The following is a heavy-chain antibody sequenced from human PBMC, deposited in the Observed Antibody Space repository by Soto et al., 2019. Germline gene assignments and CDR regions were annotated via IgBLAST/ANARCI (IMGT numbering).Heavy chain of an antibody. D-gene: IGHD6-19*01. CDR1: GGTFSSYA. CDR2: IIPIFGTA. CDR3: ARGVIAVSGILVPPYYVYY. J-gene: IGHJ4*02. V-gene: IGHV1-69*13. Sequence: SVKVSCKASGGTFSSYAISCVRQAPGQGLEWMGGIIPIFGTANYAQKFQGRVTTTADESTSTAYMELSSLRSEGTAVYYCARGVIAVSGILVPPYYVYYRGQEALVTASS.